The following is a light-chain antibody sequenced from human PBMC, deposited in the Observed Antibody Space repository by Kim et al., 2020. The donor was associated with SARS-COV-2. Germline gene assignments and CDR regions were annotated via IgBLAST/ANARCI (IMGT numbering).Light chain of an antibody. CDR1: SSNIGSNT. CDR2: SNN. Sequence: ELTQPPSASGTPGQRVTISCSGTSSNIGSNTVNWYQQLPGTAPKLLIYSNNQRPSGVPDRFSGSKSGTSASLAISGLQSEDEADYYCAAWDDSLNGWVFGGGTQLTVL. V-gene: IGLV1-44*01. CDR3: AAWDDSLNGWV. J-gene: IGLJ3*02.